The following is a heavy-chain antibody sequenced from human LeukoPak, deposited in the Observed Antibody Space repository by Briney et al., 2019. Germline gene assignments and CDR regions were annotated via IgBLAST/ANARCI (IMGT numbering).Heavy chain of an antibody. CDR2: ITSSSSYI. V-gene: IGHV3-21*06. CDR3: ARERHGFGELFFWY. D-gene: IGHD3-10*01. CDR1: GFTFTSYN. J-gene: IGHJ4*02. Sequence: GGSLRLSCAASGFTFTSYNMNWVRQAPGKGLEWVSSITSSSSYIYYADSVKGRFTISRDNAKNSLYLQMNSLRAEDTAVYYCARERHGFGELFFWYGGQGPWVPVPS.